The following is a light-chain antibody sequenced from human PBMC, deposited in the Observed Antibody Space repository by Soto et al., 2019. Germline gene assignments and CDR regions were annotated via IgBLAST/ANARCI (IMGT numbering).Light chain of an antibody. CDR2: AAT. J-gene: IGKJ1*01. Sequence: DIQLTQSPSPLSASVGDRVTITCRASQSISSYLNWYQQKPGKAPNLLIYAATTLQSGVPSRFSGSGSGTDFTLTISSLQPEDFATYYCQQSYSNPRTFGQGTKVDIK. CDR3: QQSYSNPRT. CDR1: QSISSY. V-gene: IGKV1-39*01.